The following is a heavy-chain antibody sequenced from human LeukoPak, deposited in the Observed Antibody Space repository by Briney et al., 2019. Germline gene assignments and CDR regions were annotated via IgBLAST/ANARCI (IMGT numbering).Heavy chain of an antibody. CDR1: GASMRNFY. CDR3: ARSAPPYIDHGDPGAFDM. CDR2: IYYTGST. Sequence: SETLSLTCTVSGASMRNFYWSWIRQSPGKGLGLIGYIYYTGSTNYNPSLKSRVTISVDTSKSHFSLKLSSMTAADTAVYYCARSAPPYIDHGDPGAFDMWGQGTMVIVSS. D-gene: IGHD4-17*01. V-gene: IGHV4-59*01. J-gene: IGHJ3*02.